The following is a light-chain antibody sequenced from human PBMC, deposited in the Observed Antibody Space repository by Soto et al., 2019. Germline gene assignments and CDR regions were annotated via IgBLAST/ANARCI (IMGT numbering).Light chain of an antibody. CDR2: DAS. Sequence: VMTQSPATLSVSPGESATLSCRASQTIDNALAWYQRTPGQAPRLLIYDASTRATGVPARFSGSGSGTDFTLTISSLQPEDFAVYYCQHYNYWPYTFGQGTKVDNK. J-gene: IGKJ2*01. CDR1: QTIDNA. CDR3: QHYNYWPYT. V-gene: IGKV3-15*01.